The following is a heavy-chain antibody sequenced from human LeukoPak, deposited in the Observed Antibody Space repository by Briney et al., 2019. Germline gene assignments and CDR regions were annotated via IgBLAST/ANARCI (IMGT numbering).Heavy chain of an antibody. Sequence: GGSLRLSCAASRFIFSSYGMHWVRQAPGKGLEWVAFIRYDGSNKYYAESVKGRFTISRDNSNNTLYLQMDSLRPEDTAVYFCAKGSSSGITIAAAADYWGQGTLVTVSS. CDR2: IRYDGSNK. J-gene: IGHJ4*02. V-gene: IGHV3-30*02. CDR3: AKGSSSGITIAAAADY. CDR1: RFIFSSYG. D-gene: IGHD6-13*01.